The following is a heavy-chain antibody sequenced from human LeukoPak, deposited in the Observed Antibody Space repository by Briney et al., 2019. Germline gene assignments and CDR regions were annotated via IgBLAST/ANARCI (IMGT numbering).Heavy chain of an antibody. D-gene: IGHD6-25*01. CDR1: GFTFSSYS. CDR3: SKDAAVLTSGIAASSHEY. J-gene: IGHJ4*02. V-gene: IGHV3-21*01. CDR2: ISSSSSYI. Sequence: GGSLRLSCATSGFTFSSYSMNWVRQAPGKGLEWVSCISSSSSYIYYTDSVKGRFTISRDNAKNSLTLQMNSLRAEDTAVYYCSKDAAVLTSGIAASSHEYWGQGTLVTVSS.